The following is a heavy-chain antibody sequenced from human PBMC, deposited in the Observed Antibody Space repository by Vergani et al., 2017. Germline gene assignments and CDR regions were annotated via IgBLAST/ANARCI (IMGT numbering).Heavy chain of an antibody. D-gene: IGHD3-22*01. CDR3: ARDDYYDSSGYIGYFDY. CDR1: GYTFTSYG. Sequence: QVQLVQSGAEVKKPGASVKVSCKASGYTFTSYGISWVRQAPGQGLEWMGWISAYNDNTNYAQKLQGRVTMTTDTSTSTAYMELRSLRSDDTAVYYCARDDYYDSSGYIGYFDYWGQGTLVTVSS. CDR2: ISAYNDNT. J-gene: IGHJ4*02. V-gene: IGHV1-18*01.